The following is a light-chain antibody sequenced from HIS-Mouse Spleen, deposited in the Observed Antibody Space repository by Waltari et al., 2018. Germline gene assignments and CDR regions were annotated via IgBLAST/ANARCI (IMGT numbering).Light chain of an antibody. J-gene: IGKJ2*01. CDR3: QQRSNWNT. V-gene: IGKV3-11*01. Sequence: EIVLTQSPATLSLSPGERATLSCRASQSVSSYLAWYQQKPGQAPRPLIYDASNRATGIPARFSGSGSGTDFTLTISSLEPEDCAVYYCQQRSNWNTFGQGTKLEIK. CDR1: QSVSSY. CDR2: DAS.